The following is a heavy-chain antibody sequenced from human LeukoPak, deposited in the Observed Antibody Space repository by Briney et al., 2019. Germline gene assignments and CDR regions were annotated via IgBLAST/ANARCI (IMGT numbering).Heavy chain of an antibody. CDR2: IYSSVST. V-gene: IGHV4-59*08. J-gene: IGHJ3*02. Sequence: SETLSLTCTVSGASISSYYWSWIRQPPGKGLEWIGYIYSSVSTNYDPSLKSRVTISLDTPKNQFSLKLSSVTAADTAVYYCARWEYSGSPGAFDIWGRGAMVTVSS. CDR3: ARWEYSGSPGAFDI. CDR1: GASISSYY. D-gene: IGHD1-26*01.